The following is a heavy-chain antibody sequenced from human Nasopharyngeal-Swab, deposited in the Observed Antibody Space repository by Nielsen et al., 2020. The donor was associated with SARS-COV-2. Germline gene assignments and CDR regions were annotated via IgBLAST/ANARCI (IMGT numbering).Heavy chain of an antibody. J-gene: IGHJ6*02. CDR3: ARGWGFWSGYFLDV. D-gene: IGHD3-3*01. CDR1: GFTFDDYG. CDR2: INWNGGST. V-gene: IGHV3-20*04. Sequence: GESLKISCAASGFTFDDYGMSWVRQAPGKGLEWVSGINWNGGSTGYADSVKGRFTISRDYAKNSLYLQMNSLRAEDTALYYCARGWGFWSGYFLDVWGQGTTVTVSS.